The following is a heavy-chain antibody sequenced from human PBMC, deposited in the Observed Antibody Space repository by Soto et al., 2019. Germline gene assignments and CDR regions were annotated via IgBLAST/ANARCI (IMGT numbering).Heavy chain of an antibody. J-gene: IGHJ6*04. D-gene: IGHD3-3*01. CDR2: ISGSGGST. CDR1: GVTLRRYA. V-gene: IGHV3-23*01. CDR3: AKGAITIFGVTILMDV. Sequence: GGSLRLSCGGPGVTLRRYAHSLGRPAPGEGLEWVSAISGSGGSTYYADSVKGRFTISRDNSKNTLYLQMNSLRAEDTAVYYCAKGAITIFGVTILMDVWGKGTTVTVSS.